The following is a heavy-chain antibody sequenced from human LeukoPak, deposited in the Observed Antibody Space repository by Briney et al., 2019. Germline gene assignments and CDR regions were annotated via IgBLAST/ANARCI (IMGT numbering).Heavy chain of an antibody. J-gene: IGHJ1*01. V-gene: IGHV3-33*06. CDR2: IWYDGSNK. D-gene: IGHD3-3*01. CDR1: GFTFSSYG. CDR3: AKDTVGYDFWSGYSSFQH. Sequence: PGRSLRLSCAASGFTFSSYGMHWVRQAPGKGLEWVAVIWYDGSNKYYADSVKGRFTISRDNSKNTLYLQMNSLRAEDTAVYYCAKDTVGYDFWSGYSSFQHWGQGTLVTVSS.